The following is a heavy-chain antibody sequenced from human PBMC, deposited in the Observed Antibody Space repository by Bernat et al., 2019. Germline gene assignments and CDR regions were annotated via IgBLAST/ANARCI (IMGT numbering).Heavy chain of an antibody. D-gene: IGHD3-10*01. CDR1: GGSISSSSYY. J-gene: IGHJ6*02. CDR2: IYYSGST. Sequence: QLLLQESGPGLVKPSETLSLTCTVSGGSISSSSYYWGWIRQPPGKGLDWIGTIYYSGSTYYNPSLKSRVTISVDTSKNQFSLKLRSVTAAATAVYYCARHPITMVRGVLLPYGMDVWGQGTTVTVSS. CDR3: ARHPITMVRGVLLPYGMDV. V-gene: IGHV4-39*01.